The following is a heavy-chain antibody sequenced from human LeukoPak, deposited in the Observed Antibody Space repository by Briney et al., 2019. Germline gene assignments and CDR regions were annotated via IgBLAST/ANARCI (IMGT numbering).Heavy chain of an antibody. V-gene: IGHV3-74*01. CDR3: AENYYDSSGYFGY. J-gene: IGHJ4*02. CDR2: INSDGSST. Sequence: GGSLRLSCAASGFTFSSYWMHWVREAPGKGLVWVSRINSDGSSTSYADSVKGRFTISRDNAKNTLHLQMNSLRAEDTAVYYCAENYYDSSGYFGYWGQGTLVTVSS. D-gene: IGHD3-22*01. CDR1: GFTFSSYW.